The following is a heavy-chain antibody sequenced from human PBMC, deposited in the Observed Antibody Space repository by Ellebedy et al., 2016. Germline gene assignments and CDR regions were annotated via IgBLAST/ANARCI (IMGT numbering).Heavy chain of an antibody. V-gene: IGHV4-39*01. Sequence: SETLSLTCTVSGGSISSSSYYWGWIRQPPGTGLEWIGSIYYSGSTYYNPSLKSRVTISVDTSKNQFSLKLSSVTAADTAVYYCARPFRAAAGFIHAFDIWGQGTMVTVSS. D-gene: IGHD6-13*01. CDR3: ARPFRAAAGFIHAFDI. CDR2: IYYSGST. J-gene: IGHJ3*02. CDR1: GGSISSSSYY.